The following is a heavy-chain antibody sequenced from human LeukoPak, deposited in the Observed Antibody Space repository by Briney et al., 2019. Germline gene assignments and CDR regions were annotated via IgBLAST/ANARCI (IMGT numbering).Heavy chain of an antibody. CDR1: GGSFSGYY. Sequence: SETLSLTCAVYGGSFSGYYWSWIRQPPGKGLEWIGEINHSGSTNYNPSLKSRVTISVDTSENQFSLKLSSVTAADTAVYYCARGTIVVVPAATGNWFDPWGQGTLVTVSS. D-gene: IGHD2-2*01. CDR2: INHSGST. V-gene: IGHV4-34*01. J-gene: IGHJ5*02. CDR3: ARGTIVVVPAATGNWFDP.